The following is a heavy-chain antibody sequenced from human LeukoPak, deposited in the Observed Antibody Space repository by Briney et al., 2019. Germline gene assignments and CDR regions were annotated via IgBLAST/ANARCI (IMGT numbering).Heavy chain of an antibody. Sequence: GASVKVSCKASGYTFTSYAMHWVRQAPGQRLEWMGWINAGNGNTKYSQKFQGRVTITRDTSASTAYMELSSLRSEDTAVYYCARSSASGRTDYFDYWGQGTLVTVSS. CDR1: GYTFTSYA. CDR2: INAGNGNT. V-gene: IGHV1-3*01. J-gene: IGHJ4*02. D-gene: IGHD2-2*01. CDR3: ARSSASGRTDYFDY.